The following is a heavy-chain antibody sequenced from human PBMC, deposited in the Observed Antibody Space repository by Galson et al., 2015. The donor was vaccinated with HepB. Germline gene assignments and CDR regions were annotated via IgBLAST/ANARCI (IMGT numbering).Heavy chain of an antibody. Sequence: SVKVSCKASGGTFSSYAISWVRQAPGQGLEWMGRIIPILGIANYAQKFQGRVTITADKSTSTAYMELSSLRSEDTAVYYCARDRGNIVVVPAAIRTDNWFDPWGQGTLVTVSS. CDR3: ARDRGNIVVVPAAIRTDNWFDP. CDR1: GGTFSSYA. CDR2: IIPILGIA. J-gene: IGHJ5*02. D-gene: IGHD2-2*02. V-gene: IGHV1-69*04.